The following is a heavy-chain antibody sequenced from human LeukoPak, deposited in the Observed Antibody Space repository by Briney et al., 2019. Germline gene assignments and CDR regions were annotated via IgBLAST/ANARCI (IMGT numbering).Heavy chain of an antibody. D-gene: IGHD3-16*01. CDR3: AREGIDRFDYVWGSYKYFDY. V-gene: IGHV3-30*04. CDR2: ISFDGSNK. CDR1: GFIFSTYA. J-gene: IGHJ4*02. Sequence: GGSLRLSCAASGFIFSTYAMHWVRQAPGKGLEWVAVISFDGSNKYYADSVMGRFTISRDNSKNTLYLQMNSLRPEDTAVYSCAREGIDRFDYVWGSYKYFDYWGQGTLVTVSS.